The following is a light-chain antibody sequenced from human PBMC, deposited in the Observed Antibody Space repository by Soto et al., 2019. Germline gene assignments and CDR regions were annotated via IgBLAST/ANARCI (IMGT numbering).Light chain of an antibody. V-gene: IGKV3D-15*01. CDR2: GAS. J-gene: IGKJ5*01. Sequence: DIVLTQSPGTLDLDGGGIATLSCRASQSVIANYLAWYQQKPGQAPRLLIYGASTRATGIPARFSGSGSGTEFTLTISSLQSEDCAVYYCQQYNNWPPITFGQGTRLE. CDR3: QQYNNWPPIT. CDR1: QSVIAN.